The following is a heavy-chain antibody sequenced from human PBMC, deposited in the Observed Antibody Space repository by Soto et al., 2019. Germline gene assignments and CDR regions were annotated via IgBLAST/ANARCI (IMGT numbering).Heavy chain of an antibody. Sequence: GGSLRLSCGASGFIFRNYGMHWIRQAPGKGLEWLAIIWFDGSNKWYADSVKGRFIISRDDSKNMVYLQMNSLRVDDTAIYYYTRANTSPFDFWGRGTLVTVSS. CDR1: GFIFRNYG. CDR3: TRANTSPFDF. V-gene: IGHV3-33*01. J-gene: IGHJ4*02. CDR2: IWFDGSNK.